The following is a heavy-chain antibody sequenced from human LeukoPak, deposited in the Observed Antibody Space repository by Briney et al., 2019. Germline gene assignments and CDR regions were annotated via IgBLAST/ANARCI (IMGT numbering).Heavy chain of an antibody. D-gene: IGHD2-2*01. J-gene: IGHJ6*02. CDR2: INPSGGST. Sequence: ASVKVSCKASGYTFTSYYMHWVRQAPGQGLEWMGIINPSGGSTSYAQKFQGRVTMTRDTSTSTVYMELSSLRSEDTAVYYCARDQRYCSSTSCYKYYYYGMDVWGQGTTVTVSS. CDR3: ARDQRYCSSTSCYKYYYYGMDV. CDR1: GYTFTSYY. V-gene: IGHV1-46*01.